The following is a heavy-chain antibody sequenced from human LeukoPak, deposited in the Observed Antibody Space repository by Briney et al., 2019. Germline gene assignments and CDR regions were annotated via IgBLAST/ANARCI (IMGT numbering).Heavy chain of an antibody. CDR1: GGSISSGGYY. Sequence: SQTLSLTCTVSGGSISSGGYYWSWIRQPPGKGLEWIGYIYHSGSTYYNPSLKSRVTISVDRSKNQFSLKLSSVTAADTAVYYCAREKCSSTSCYPGGRVDYWGQGTLVTVSS. CDR3: AREKCSSTSCYPGGRVDY. D-gene: IGHD2-2*01. J-gene: IGHJ4*02. V-gene: IGHV4-30-2*01. CDR2: IYHSGST.